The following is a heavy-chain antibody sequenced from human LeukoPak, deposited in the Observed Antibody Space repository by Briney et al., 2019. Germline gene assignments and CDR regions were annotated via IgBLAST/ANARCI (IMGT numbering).Heavy chain of an antibody. CDR2: IRSKTNNYAT. Sequence: GGSLRLSCPASGFIFSGSAMHWVRQACGKGLEWVGRIRSKTNNYATAYAGSVKGRFTVSRDDSKATTYLQMNSLKTEDTAVYYCTRQEDYGAISVDWGQGTLVTVSS. D-gene: IGHD4-23*01. CDR1: GFIFSGSA. V-gene: IGHV3-73*01. J-gene: IGHJ4*02. CDR3: TRQEDYGAISVD.